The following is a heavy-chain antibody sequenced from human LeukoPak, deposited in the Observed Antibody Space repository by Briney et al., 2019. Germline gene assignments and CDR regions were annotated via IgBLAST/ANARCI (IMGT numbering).Heavy chain of an antibody. CDR1: GYSISSGYY. Sequence: SETLSLTCTVSGYSISSGYYWGWIRQPPGKGLEWIGSIYHSGSTYYNPSLKSRVTISVDTSKNQFSLKVNSVTAADTAVYYCARDYYYGSGSFSDYWGQGILVTVS. V-gene: IGHV4-38-2*02. J-gene: IGHJ4*02. CDR2: IYHSGST. D-gene: IGHD3-10*01. CDR3: ARDYYYGSGSFSDY.